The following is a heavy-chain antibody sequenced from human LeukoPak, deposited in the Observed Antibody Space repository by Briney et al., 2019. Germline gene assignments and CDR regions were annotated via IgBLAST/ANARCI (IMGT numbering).Heavy chain of an antibody. V-gene: IGHV3-7*01. CDR2: IKEDESEK. CDR1: GFSFGNYG. Sequence: PGGSLRLSCAASGFSFGNYGISWVRPAPGNWPEWVANIKEDESEKNYVDSVKGRFTISRHSAKHSLYLQMNSLRAEDTAVYYCARDSYDIWTEGRDYWGQGTLVTVSS. D-gene: IGHD3-9*01. J-gene: IGHJ4*02. CDR3: ARDSYDIWTEGRDY.